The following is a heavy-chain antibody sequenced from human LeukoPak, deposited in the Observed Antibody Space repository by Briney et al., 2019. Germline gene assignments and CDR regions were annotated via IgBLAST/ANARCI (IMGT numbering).Heavy chain of an antibody. D-gene: IGHD4-17*01. CDR3: ARSALTTVTTSDY. CDR2: IYPGDSDT. J-gene: IGHJ4*02. Sequence: GESLKISCKGSGYSFTSYWNGWVRQMPGKSLEWMGIIYPGDSDTRYSPSFQGQVTISADKSISTAYLQWSSLKASDTAMYYCARSALTTVTTSDYWGQGTLVTVSS. V-gene: IGHV5-51*01. CDR1: GYSFTSYW.